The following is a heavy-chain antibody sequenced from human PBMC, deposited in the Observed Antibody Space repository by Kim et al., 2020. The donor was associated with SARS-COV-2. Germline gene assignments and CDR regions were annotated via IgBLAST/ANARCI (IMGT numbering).Heavy chain of an antibody. Sequence: GGSLRLSCAASGLTFRSYAMNWVRQGPGKGLEWVSSITRGGDTYYAASVKGRFTISRDNSKDKLSLQMNSLRAEDTGNYYCVSCGILADRRGCGPFFDH. D-gene: IGHD6-19*01. CDR2: ITRGGDT. CDR1: GLTFRSYA. CDR3: VSCGILADRRGCGPFFDH. J-gene: IGHJ4*01. V-gene: IGHV3-23*01.